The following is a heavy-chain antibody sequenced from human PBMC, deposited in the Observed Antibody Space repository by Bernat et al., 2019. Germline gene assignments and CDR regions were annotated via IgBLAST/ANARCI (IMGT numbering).Heavy chain of an antibody. D-gene: IGHD2-2*01. J-gene: IGHJ6*02. Sequence: QVQLQESGPGLVKPSQTRSLTCTVSGGSISSGCYYWSWIRQHPGKGLEWIGYIYYSGSTYYNPSLKSRVTISVDTSKNQFSLKLSSVTAADTAVYYCARDNIVVVPAATPYYYYYGMDVWGQGTTVTVSS. V-gene: IGHV4-31*03. CDR2: IYYSGST. CDR1: GGSISSGCYY. CDR3: ARDNIVVVPAATPYYYYYGMDV.